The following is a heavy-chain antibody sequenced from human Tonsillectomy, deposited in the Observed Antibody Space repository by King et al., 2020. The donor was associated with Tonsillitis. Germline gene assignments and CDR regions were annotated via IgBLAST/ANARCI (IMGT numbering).Heavy chain of an antibody. CDR1: EFSFSGSA. Sequence: VQLVESGGGLVQPGGSLKLSCAASEFSFSGSAMSWARQAPGKGLEWLGRIKSKANNYRKEYAASGQGRFTISRDESKNTASLQMNSLKTEDTAMYYCYIRVGDTGYWGQGILVTVS. CDR2: IKSKANNYRK. D-gene: IGHD1-26*01. J-gene: IGHJ4*02. CDR3: YIRVGDTGY. V-gene: IGHV3-73*02.